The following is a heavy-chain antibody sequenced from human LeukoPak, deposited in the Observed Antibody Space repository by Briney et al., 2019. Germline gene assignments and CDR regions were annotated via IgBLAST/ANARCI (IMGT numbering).Heavy chain of an antibody. Sequence: PSETLSLTCTVSVGSISSYYWSWIRQPPGKGLEWIGYIYYSGSTNYNPSLKSRVTISVDTSKNQFSLKLSSVTAADTAVYYCASLGADHYWGQGTLVTVSS. V-gene: IGHV4-59*01. CDR3: ASLGADHY. CDR1: VGSISSYY. CDR2: IYYSGST. D-gene: IGHD1-26*01. J-gene: IGHJ4*02.